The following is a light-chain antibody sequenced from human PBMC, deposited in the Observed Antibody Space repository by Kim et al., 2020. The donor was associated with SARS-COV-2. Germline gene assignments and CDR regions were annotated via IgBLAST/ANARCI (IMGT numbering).Light chain of an antibody. J-gene: IGLJ3*02. CDR3: LLSHNGGRV. CDR1: SGPVTDGHY. Sequence: PGVPDTLSCGPASGPVTDGHYPYLSQQKPGQAPRAFMYDTRNRYSWTPARFSGSLLGGKAALTLSCAQPEDETDYYCLLSHNGGRVFGGGTQLTVL. V-gene: IGLV7-46*01. CDR2: DTR.